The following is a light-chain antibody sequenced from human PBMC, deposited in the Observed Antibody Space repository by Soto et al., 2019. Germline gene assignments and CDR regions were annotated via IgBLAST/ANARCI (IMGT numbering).Light chain of an antibody. Sequence: QSVLTQSPSASGTPGQRVTISCSGSRSNIGSNTVNWYQHLPGTAPKLLIYSKNQRPSGVPDRFSGSKSGTSASLAISGLQSDDEADYYCAAWDDSLNGWVFGGGTKVTVL. J-gene: IGLJ3*02. V-gene: IGLV1-44*01. CDR3: AAWDDSLNGWV. CDR2: SKN. CDR1: RSNIGSNT.